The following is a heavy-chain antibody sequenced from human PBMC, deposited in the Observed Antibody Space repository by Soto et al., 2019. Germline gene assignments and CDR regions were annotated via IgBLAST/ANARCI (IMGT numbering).Heavy chain of an antibody. D-gene: IGHD3-10*01. V-gene: IGHV3-48*01. CDR1: GFTFSSYS. Sequence: GSLRLSCAASGFTFSSYSMNWVRQAPGKGLEWVSYISSSSSTIYYADSVKGRFTISRDNAKNSLYLQMNSLRAEDTAVYYCARDPNYGSGSPPWGQGTLVTVSS. J-gene: IGHJ5*02. CDR2: ISSSSSTI. CDR3: ARDPNYGSGSPP.